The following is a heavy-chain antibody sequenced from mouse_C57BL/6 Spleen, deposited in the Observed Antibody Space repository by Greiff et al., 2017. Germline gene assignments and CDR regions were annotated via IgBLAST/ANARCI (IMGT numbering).Heavy chain of an antibody. V-gene: IGHV1-54*01. D-gene: IGHD1-1*01. CDR2: INPGSGGT. J-gene: IGHJ4*01. Sequence: QVQLQQSGAELVRPGTSVKVSCKASGYAFTNYLIEWVKQRPGQGLEWIGVINPGSGGTNYNEKFKGKATLTADKSSSTAYMQLSSLTSEDSAVYFCARGASGLYGSSSRAMDYWGQGTSVTVSS. CDR1: GYAFTNYL. CDR3: ARGASGLYGSSSRAMDY.